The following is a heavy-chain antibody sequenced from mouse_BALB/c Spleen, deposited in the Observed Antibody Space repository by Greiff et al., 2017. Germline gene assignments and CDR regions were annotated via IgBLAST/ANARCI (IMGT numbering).Heavy chain of an antibody. CDR3: TSYMPMDY. CDR2: INPSNGGT. CDR1: GYTFTSYY. V-gene: IGHV1S81*02. J-gene: IGHJ4*01. Sequence: QVQLKQSGAELVKPGASVKLSCKASGYTFTSYYMYWVKQRPGQGLEWIGEINPSNGGTNFNEKFKSKATLTVDKSSSTAYMQLSSLTSEDSAVYYCTSYMPMDYWGQGTSVTVSS. D-gene: IGHD1-3*01.